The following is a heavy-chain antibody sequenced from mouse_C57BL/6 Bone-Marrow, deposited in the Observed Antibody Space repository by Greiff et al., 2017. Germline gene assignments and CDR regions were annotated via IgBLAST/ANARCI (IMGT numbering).Heavy chain of an antibody. CDR3: ARSTVVAPQYWYFDV. CDR2: IYPRSGNT. V-gene: IGHV1-81*01. J-gene: IGHJ1*03. D-gene: IGHD1-1*01. CDR1: GYTFTSYG. Sequence: VQLQQSGAELARPGASVKLSCKASGYTFTSYGISWVKQRTGQGLEWIGEIYPRSGNTYYNEKFKGKGTLTADKSSSTAYMELRSLTSEDSAVYFCARSTVVAPQYWYFDVWGTGTTVTVSS.